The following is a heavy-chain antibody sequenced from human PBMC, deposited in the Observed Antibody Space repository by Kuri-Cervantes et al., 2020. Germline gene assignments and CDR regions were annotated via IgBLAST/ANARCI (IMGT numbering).Heavy chain of an antibody. D-gene: IGHD6-19*01. Sequence: GSLRLSCTVSGGSISSYYWSWIWQPPGKGLEWIGYIYYSGSTNYNPSLKSRVTISVDTSKNQFSLKLSSVTAADTAVYYCARAKQWLRSLDYWGQGTLVTVSS. CDR3: ARAKQWLRSLDY. V-gene: IGHV4-59*13. CDR2: IYYSGST. CDR1: GGSISSYY. J-gene: IGHJ4*02.